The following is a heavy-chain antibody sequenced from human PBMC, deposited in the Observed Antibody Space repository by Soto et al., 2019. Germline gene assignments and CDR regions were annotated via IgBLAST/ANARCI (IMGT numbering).Heavy chain of an antibody. CDR3: AKDRSSTSCYAVDY. CDR2: ISGSGGTT. CDR1: GFTFRNYA. Sequence: EVQRLESGDGLVQPGGSLRLSCAASGFTFRNYAMSWARQAPGKGLERVSAISGSGGTTHYPDSVKGRFTMSRDNSESTLHLQMNSLRVEDTAVYDCAKDRSSTSCYAVDYWGQGSKVTASS. V-gene: IGHV3-23*01. J-gene: IGHJ4*02. D-gene: IGHD2-2*01.